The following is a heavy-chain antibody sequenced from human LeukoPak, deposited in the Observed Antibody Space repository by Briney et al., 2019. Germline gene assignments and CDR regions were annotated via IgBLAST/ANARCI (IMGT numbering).Heavy chain of an antibody. V-gene: IGHV5-51*01. CDR3: ACREFTSTWSYP. CDR2: IYPGDSRT. D-gene: IGHD2-2*01. Sequence: AGESLKISCKGIGYSFTSYWIGWVRQVPGKGMEWMGVIYPGDSRTRYNPSFQGQVTISVDKSINTAYLQWVSLKVSDTAMYYCACREFTSTWSYPWGQGTLVTVSS. J-gene: IGHJ5*02. CDR1: GYSFTSYW.